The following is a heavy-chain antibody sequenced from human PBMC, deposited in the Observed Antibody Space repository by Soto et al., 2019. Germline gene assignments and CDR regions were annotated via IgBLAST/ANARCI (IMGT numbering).Heavy chain of an antibody. V-gene: IGHV4-39*01. CDR2: LYYSGNT. Sequence: QLQLQESGPGLVKPSETLSLTCTVSGGSISSFNYFWGWIRQPPGKGLEWIGSLYYSGNTYYNPSLQSRVTISVDTSKKQCTLTLRSVTAAHPAVYYCARGGGSTFNWFDPWGQGTLVTVSP. D-gene: IGHD2-15*01. CDR1: GGSISSFNYF. J-gene: IGHJ5*02. CDR3: ARGGGSTFNWFDP.